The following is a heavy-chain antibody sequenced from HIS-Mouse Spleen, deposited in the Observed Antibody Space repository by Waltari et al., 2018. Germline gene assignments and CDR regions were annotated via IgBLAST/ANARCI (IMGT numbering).Heavy chain of an antibody. D-gene: IGHD7-27*01. CDR3: ARVGLGIAFDI. Sequence: QVQLVQSGAEVKKPGASVKVSCKASGYPFTGYYMHWLRQAPGQGLEWMGGINPKSGGTNYAQKFQGRVTMTRDTSISTAYMELSRLRSDDTAVYYCARVGLGIAFDIWGQGTMVTVSS. J-gene: IGHJ3*02. CDR2: INPKSGGT. V-gene: IGHV1-2*02. CDR1: GYPFTGYY.